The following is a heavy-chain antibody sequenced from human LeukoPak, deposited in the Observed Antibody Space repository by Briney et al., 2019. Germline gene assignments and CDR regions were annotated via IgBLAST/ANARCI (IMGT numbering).Heavy chain of an antibody. V-gene: IGHV3-74*01. D-gene: IGHD4-23*01. CDR2: INTDGSST. CDR1: GFTFSSYW. J-gene: IGHJ4*02. Sequence: PGGSLRLSCAASGFTFSSYWMHWVRQAPGKGLVWVSHINTDGSSTGYADSVKGRFTVSRDNAKNTLYLQMNSLRVEDTAVYYRARDHNTWELPSDYWGQGTLVTVSS. CDR3: ARDHNTWELPSDY.